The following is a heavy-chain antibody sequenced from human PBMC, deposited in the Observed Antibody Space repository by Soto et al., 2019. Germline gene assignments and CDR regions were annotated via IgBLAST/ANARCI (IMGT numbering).Heavy chain of an antibody. CDR1: GLTFSNNA. CDR2: ISDDGSKK. Sequence: QVQLVESGGGVVQPGGSLRLSCAASGLTFSNNAMHWVRQAPDKGLEWVALISDDGSKKYHADSVKGRFIISRDNSKNTLYLQMNSLRTEDAAVYYCARARNASDWSNYYSGMDVWGQGTTVTVSS. J-gene: IGHJ6*02. D-gene: IGHD6-19*01. CDR3: ARARNASDWSNYYSGMDV. V-gene: IGHV3-30*04.